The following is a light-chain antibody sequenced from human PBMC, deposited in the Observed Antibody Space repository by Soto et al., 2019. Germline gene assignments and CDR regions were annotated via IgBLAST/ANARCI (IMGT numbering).Light chain of an antibody. CDR1: QSISSW. Sequence: DIQMTQSPSTLSASVGDRVTITCRASQSISSWLAWYQQKPGKAPKLLIYKASSLESGVPSRFSGSGSGTEFPLTISILQPDDFATHYCQQYNSYPTFGGGTKVEIK. V-gene: IGKV1-5*03. CDR3: QQYNSYPT. J-gene: IGKJ4*01. CDR2: KAS.